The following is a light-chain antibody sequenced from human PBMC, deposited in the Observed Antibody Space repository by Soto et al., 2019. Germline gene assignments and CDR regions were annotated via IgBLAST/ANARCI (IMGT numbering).Light chain of an antibody. V-gene: IGKV3-11*01. CDR2: DAS. Sequence: EIVLTQSPATRSLSPGEGATLSCRVSQSISSHLAWYQQKPGQAPRLLMYDASNRATGIPARFSGSGSGTDFTLTISSLAPEDFAVYYCQQRPNWPLTFGGGTKVEIK. J-gene: IGKJ4*01. CDR3: QQRPNWPLT. CDR1: QSISSH.